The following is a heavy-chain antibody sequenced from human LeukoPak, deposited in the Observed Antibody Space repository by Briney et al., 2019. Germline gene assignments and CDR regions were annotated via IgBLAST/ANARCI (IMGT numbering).Heavy chain of an antibody. D-gene: IGHD1-26*01. J-gene: IGHJ4*02. CDR2: IYSGGST. CDR1: GFTFDDYA. V-gene: IGHV3-53*04. Sequence: GGSLRLSCAASGFTFDDYAMHWVRQAPGKGLEWVSVIYSGGSTYYADSVKGRFTISRHNSKNTLYLQMNSLRAEDTAVYYCARARSRGLMDYWGQGTLVTVSS. CDR3: ARARSRGLMDY.